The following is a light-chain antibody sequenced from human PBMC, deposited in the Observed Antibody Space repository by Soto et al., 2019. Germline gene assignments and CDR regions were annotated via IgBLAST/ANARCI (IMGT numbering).Light chain of an antibody. V-gene: IGKV1-5*01. J-gene: IGKJ2*01. Sequence: DIQMTQSPSTLSASVGDRVTITCRASQTIGAWLAWYQQKPGKAPKLLIYDASSLESGFSSRFSGSGSGTEFTIPITSLQPDAFATYYCQQYKSYSPYTFGQGTKLEIK. CDR2: DAS. CDR3: QQYKSYSPYT. CDR1: QTIGAW.